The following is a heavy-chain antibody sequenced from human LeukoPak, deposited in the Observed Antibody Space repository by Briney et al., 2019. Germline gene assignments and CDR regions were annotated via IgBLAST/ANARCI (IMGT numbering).Heavy chain of an antibody. CDR3: ARGYCSGDSCFHDAFDI. V-gene: IGHV1-69*05. D-gene: IGHD2-15*01. CDR1: GGTFSDFA. Sequence: PSVKVSCKTSGGTFSDFAFSWVRQAPGQGLEWMGRIIPIFGATSYAQNFQGRVSITTDESTSTAYMELSSLRSEDTAVYYCARGYCSGDSCFHDAFDIWGQGTMVTVSS. CDR2: IIPIFGAT. J-gene: IGHJ3*02.